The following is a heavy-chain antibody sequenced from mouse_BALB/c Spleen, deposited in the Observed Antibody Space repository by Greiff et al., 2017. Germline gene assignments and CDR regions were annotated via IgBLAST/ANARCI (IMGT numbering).Heavy chain of an antibody. CDR1: GFTFSSYA. CDR2: ISSGGST. CDR3: ARDYGTHYYAMDY. V-gene: IGHV5-6-5*01. J-gene: IGHJ4*01. D-gene: IGHD1-1*01. Sequence: EVNVVESGGGLVKPGGSLKLSCAASGFTFSSYAMSWVRQTPEKRLEWVASISSGGSTYYPDSVKGRFTISRDNARNILYLQMSSLRSEDTAMYYCARDYGTHYYAMDYWGEGTSVTVSS.